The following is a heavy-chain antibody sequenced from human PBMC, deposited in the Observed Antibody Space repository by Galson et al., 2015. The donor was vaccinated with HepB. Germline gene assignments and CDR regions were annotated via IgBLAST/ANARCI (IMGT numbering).Heavy chain of an antibody. V-gene: IGHV1-2*02. J-gene: IGHJ4*02. CDR1: GNY. D-gene: IGHD2-8*01. CDR2: INLNNGAT. CDR3: ARDAITNTFDL. Sequence: GNYVHWVRQAPGQGLEWLGWINLNNGATNYAQKFQGRVTMTWDTSISTVYMELGRLTSDDTAVFFCARDAITNTFDLWGQGTPVTVPS.